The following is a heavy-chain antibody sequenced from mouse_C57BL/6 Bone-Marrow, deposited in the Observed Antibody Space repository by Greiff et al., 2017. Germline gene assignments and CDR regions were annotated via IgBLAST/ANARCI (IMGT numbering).Heavy chain of an antibody. V-gene: IGHV3-8*01. Sequence: DVKLVESGPGLAKPSQTLSLTCSVTGYSITSDYWNWIRKFPGNKLEYMGYISYSGSTYYTPSLKSRISITRDTSKNQSYLQLNSVTTEDTATYYCARYKDSSGYDYFDYWGQGTTLTVSS. J-gene: IGHJ2*01. D-gene: IGHD3-2*02. CDR3: ARYKDSSGYDYFDY. CDR1: GYSITSDY. CDR2: ISYSGST.